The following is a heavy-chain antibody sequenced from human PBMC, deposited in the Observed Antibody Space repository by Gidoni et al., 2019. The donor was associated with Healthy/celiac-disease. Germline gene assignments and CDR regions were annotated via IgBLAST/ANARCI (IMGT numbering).Heavy chain of an antibody. CDR2: IKQDGSEK. Sequence: EVQLVESGGGLVQPGGSLRLSCAASGFTFVSLWMCWVRQAPGKGLEWVANIKQDGSEKYYVDSVKGRFTISRDNAKNSLYLQMNSLRAEDTAVYYCARANGGYVYYYYYYYGMDVWGQGTTVTVSS. CDR3: ARANGGYVYYYYYYYGMDV. CDR1: GFTFVSLW. D-gene: IGHD6-25*01. J-gene: IGHJ6*02. V-gene: IGHV3-7*03.